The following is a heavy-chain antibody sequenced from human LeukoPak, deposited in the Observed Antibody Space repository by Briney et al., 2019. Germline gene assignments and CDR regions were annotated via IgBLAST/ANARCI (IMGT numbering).Heavy chain of an antibody. CDR2: ISSSSSTI. Sequence: GGSLRLSCAASGFTFSSYSMNWVRQAPGKGLEWVSYISSSSSTIYYADSVKGRFTISRDNAKNSLYLQMNSLRAEDTAVYYCARERVVGAIDYWGQGTLVTVSS. J-gene: IGHJ4*02. CDR1: GFTFSSYS. CDR3: ARERVVGAIDY. D-gene: IGHD1-26*01. V-gene: IGHV3-48*01.